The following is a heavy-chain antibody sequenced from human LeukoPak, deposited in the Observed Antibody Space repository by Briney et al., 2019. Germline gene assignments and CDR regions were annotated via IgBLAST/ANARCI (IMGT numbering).Heavy chain of an antibody. J-gene: IGHJ4*02. Sequence: GGSLRLSCAASGFTVSSNYMSWVRQAPGKGLEWVSVIYSGGSTYYADSVKGRFTISRDNSKNTLYLQMNSLRAEDTAVYYCAIWDIVVVPAARGRSGDDYWGQGTLVTVSS. CDR2: IYSGGST. V-gene: IGHV3-53*05. D-gene: IGHD2-2*01. CDR1: GFTVSSNY. CDR3: AIWDIVVVPAARGRSGDDY.